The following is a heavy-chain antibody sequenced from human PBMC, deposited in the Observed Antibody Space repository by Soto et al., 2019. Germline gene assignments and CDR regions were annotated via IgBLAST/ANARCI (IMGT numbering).Heavy chain of an antibody. V-gene: IGHV1-18*01. D-gene: IGHD5-18*01. J-gene: IGHJ4*02. CDR1: GYTFTSYG. CDR2: ISAYNGNT. CDR3: ARGGRNTAEAY. Sequence: GVPVKVSCKNPGYTFTSYGICWVRQAPGQGLEYMGWISAYNGNTNYAQNLQGRVTMTTDTSTSTAYMELRSLRSDDTAVYYCARGGRNTAEAYWGQGTLVTVSS.